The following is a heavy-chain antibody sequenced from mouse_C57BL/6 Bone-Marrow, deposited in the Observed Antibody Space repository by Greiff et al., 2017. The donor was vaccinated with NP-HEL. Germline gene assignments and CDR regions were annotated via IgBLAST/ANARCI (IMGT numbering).Heavy chain of an antibody. CDR1: GYTFTSYW. V-gene: IGHV1-50*01. J-gene: IGHJ4*01. D-gene: IGHD2-5*01. CDR2: IDPSDSYT. CDR3: ARTYYSKGYAMDY. Sequence: QVQLQQSGAELVKPGASVKLSCKASGYTFTSYWMQWVKQRPGQGLEWIGEIDPSDSYTNYNQKFKGKATLTVDTSSSTAYMQLSSLTSEDSAVYYCARTYYSKGYAMDYWGQGTSVTVSS.